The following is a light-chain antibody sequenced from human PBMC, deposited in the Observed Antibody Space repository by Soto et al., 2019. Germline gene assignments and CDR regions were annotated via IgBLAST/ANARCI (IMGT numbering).Light chain of an antibody. CDR1: QSLEKSDGNTY. CDR2: NFS. J-gene: IGKJ3*01. CDR3: ILGKRWTPAFT. V-gene: IGKV2-30*01. Sequence: DVVMTQSPLSLPVTLGQPASISCRSSQSLEKSDGNTYLNWFQQRPSQSPRRLIYNFSYRDSGVPDRFSGSGSGTDFKLKITRVEAEDVAVYYCILGKRWTPAFTFGPGTKLDIK.